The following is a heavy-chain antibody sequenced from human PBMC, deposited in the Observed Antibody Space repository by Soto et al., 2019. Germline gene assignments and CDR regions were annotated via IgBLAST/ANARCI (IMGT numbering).Heavy chain of an antibody. CDR2: TYYRSKWYN. CDR3: ARDLSGHYYDSSGYYQDDAFDI. D-gene: IGHD3-22*01. Sequence: SQTLSLTCAISGDSVSSNSAAWNWIRQSPSRGLEWLGRTYYRSKWYNDYAVSVKSRITINPDTSKNQFSLQLNSVTPEDTAVYYCARDLSGHYYDSSGYYQDDAFDIWGQGTMVTVSS. V-gene: IGHV6-1*01. CDR1: GDSVSSNSAA. J-gene: IGHJ3*02.